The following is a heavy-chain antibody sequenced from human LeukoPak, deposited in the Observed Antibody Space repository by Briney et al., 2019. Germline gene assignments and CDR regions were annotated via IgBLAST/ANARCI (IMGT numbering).Heavy chain of an antibody. CDR3: ARSSHDYDDYGKTGMDV. J-gene: IGHJ6*02. D-gene: IGHD4-17*01. CDR1: GFSLSTSGMC. Sequence: SGPTLVNPTQTLTLTCTFSGFSLSTSGMCVSWIRQPPGKALEWLALIDWDDDKYYSTSLKTRLTISKDTSKNQVVLTMTNLDPVDTATYYCARSSHDYDDYGKTGMDVWGQGTTVTVSS. CDR2: IDWDDDK. V-gene: IGHV2-70*01.